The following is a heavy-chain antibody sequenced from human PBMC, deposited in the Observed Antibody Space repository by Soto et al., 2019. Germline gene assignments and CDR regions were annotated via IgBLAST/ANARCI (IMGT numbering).Heavy chain of an antibody. CDR2: IYYSGST. CDR3: AIGRGYCSSTSCYEDGMDV. J-gene: IGHJ6*02. Sequence: SSETLSLTCTVSGGSISSSSYYWGWIRQPPGKGLEWIGSIYYSGSTYYNPSLKSRVTISVDTSKNQFSLKLSSVTAADTAVYYCAIGRGYCSSTSCYEDGMDVWGQGTTVTVSS. CDR1: GGSISSSSYY. D-gene: IGHD2-2*01. V-gene: IGHV4-39*01.